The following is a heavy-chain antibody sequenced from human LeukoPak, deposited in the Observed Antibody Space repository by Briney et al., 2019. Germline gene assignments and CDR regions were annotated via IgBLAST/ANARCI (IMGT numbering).Heavy chain of an antibody. CDR1: GGSISSYY. CDR3: GRPMSHLYNFEY. Sequence: KPSETLSLTCTVSGGSISSYYWNWIRQPPGKGLEWIGYVYSSGSTNYNPSLKSRVTISLDTSKNQFSLKLNSVTAADTAVYYCGRPMSHLYNFEYWGKGTLVT. V-gene: IGHV4-59*08. D-gene: IGHD5-24*01. CDR2: VYSSGST. J-gene: IGHJ4*02.